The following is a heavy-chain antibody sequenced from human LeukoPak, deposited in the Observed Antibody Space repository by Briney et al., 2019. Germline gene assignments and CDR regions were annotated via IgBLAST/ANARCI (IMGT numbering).Heavy chain of an antibody. CDR1: GFIFSNYA. V-gene: IGHV3-23*01. D-gene: IGHD1-26*01. CDR3: ARSGRGTYYYFDL. CDR2: ISGSGGST. Sequence: GGSLRLSCAASGFIFSNYAMSWVRQAPGKGLEWVSGISGSGGSTYYADSAKGRFTISRDNSKNTLSLQVNSLRSDDTAVYYCARSGRGTYYYFDLWGQGTLVTVSS. J-gene: IGHJ4*02.